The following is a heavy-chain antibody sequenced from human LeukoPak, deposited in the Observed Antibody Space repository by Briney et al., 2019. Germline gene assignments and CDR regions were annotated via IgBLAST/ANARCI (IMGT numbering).Heavy chain of an antibody. D-gene: IGHD2-2*02. CDR1: GFTFSIYG. CDR2: ISSTSSYI. V-gene: IGHV3-21*01. J-gene: IGHJ4*02. CDR3: ARLPGYCSSTSCYTGAY. Sequence: GGSLRLSCAASGFTFSIYGMNWVRQAPGKGLQWVSSISSTSSYIYYADSVKGRFTISRDNAKNSLYLQMNSLRAEDTAVYYCARLPGYCSSTSCYTGAYWGQGTLVTVSS.